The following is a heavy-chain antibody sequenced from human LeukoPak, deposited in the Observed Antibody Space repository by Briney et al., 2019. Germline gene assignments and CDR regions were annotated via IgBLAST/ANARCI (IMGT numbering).Heavy chain of an antibody. CDR3: ARDRLNSSGWKGSFDY. Sequence: SETLSLTCTVSGGSISSYHWSWIRQPPGKGLEWIGYIYYSGSTNYNPSLKSRVTISVDTSKNQFSLKLGSVTAADTAVYYCARDRLNSSGWKGSFDYWGQGTLVTVSS. D-gene: IGHD6-19*01. V-gene: IGHV4-59*01. CDR1: GGSISSYH. CDR2: IYYSGST. J-gene: IGHJ4*02.